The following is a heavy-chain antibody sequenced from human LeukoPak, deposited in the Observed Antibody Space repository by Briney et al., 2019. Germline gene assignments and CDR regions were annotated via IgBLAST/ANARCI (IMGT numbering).Heavy chain of an antibody. CDR3: AKFYPSTSSGWDLDY. D-gene: IGHD6-19*01. J-gene: IGHJ4*02. V-gene: IGHV3-30*18. Sequence: GGSLRLSCAASGFTFSSYGMHWVRQAPGKGLEWVAVISYDGSNKYYADSVKGRFTISRDNSKNTLYLQMNSLRAEDTAVYYCAKFYPSTSSGWDLDYWGQGTLVTVSS. CDR1: GFTFSSYG. CDR2: ISYDGSNK.